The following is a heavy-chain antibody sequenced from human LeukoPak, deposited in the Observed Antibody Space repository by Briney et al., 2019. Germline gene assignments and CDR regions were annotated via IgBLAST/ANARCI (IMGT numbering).Heavy chain of an antibody. CDR1: GGSFSGYY. D-gene: IGHD3-10*01. J-gene: IGHJ4*02. V-gene: IGHV4-34*01. CDR2: INHSGST. CDR3: ARGDYYGSGTHDY. Sequence: KPSETLSLTCAVYGGSFSGYYWSWIRQPPGKGLEWIGEINHSGSTNYNPSLKSRVTISVDTSKNQFSLKLSSVTAADTAVYYCARGDYYGSGTHDYWGQGTLVTVSS.